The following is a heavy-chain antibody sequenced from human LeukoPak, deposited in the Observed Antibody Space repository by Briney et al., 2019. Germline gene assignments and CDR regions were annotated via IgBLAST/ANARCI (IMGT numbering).Heavy chain of an antibody. J-gene: IGHJ4*02. CDR2: IYYSGST. V-gene: IGHV4-30-4*01. CDR1: GGSIRSGDNY. Sequence: SETLSLTCTVSGGSIRSGDNYWSWIRQPPGKGLEWIGYIYYSGSTYYNPSLKSRLTISVDTSKNQFSLKLTSVTAADTAVHFCARARRSSGYYHFDYWGQGTLVTVSS. D-gene: IGHD3-22*01. CDR3: ARARRSSGYYHFDY.